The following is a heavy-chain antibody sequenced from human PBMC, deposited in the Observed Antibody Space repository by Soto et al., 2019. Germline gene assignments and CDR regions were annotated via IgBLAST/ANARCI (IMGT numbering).Heavy chain of an antibody. CDR2: IIPIFGTA. CDR1: GGTLSIYA. V-gene: IGHV1-69*01. Sequence: ASVKVSCKASGGTLSIYAISWVRQAPGQGLEWMGGIIPIFGTANYAQKFQGRVTITADESTSTAYMELSSLRSEDTAAYYCARYGLAGFDYWGQGTLVTVSS. D-gene: IGHD6-19*01. CDR3: ARYGLAGFDY. J-gene: IGHJ4*02.